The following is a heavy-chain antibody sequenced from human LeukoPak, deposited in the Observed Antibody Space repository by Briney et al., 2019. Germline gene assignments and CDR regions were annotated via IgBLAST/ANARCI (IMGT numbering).Heavy chain of an antibody. D-gene: IGHD5-18*01. CDR2: ISSSSTYI. CDR1: GLTYNNSG. J-gene: IGHJ4*02. CDR3: AREYTALGFDY. Sequence: GGSLRLSCAASGLTYNNSGMLWVRQAPGKGLEWVSSISSSSTYIYYADSVKGRFTISRDNAKKSLYLQMNSLRAEDTAVYYCAREYTALGFDYWGQGTLVTVSS. V-gene: IGHV3-21*01.